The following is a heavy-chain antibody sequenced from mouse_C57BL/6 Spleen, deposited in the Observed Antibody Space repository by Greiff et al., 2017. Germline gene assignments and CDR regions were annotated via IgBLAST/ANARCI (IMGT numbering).Heavy chain of an antibody. Sequence: VQLQQPGAELVRPGSSVKLSCKASGYTFTSYWMHWVKQRPIQGLEWIGNIDPSDSDTHYNQKFKDKATLTVDKSSSTAYMQLSSLTSEDSAVYYGARGVAYWGQGTLVTVSA. J-gene: IGHJ3*01. V-gene: IGHV1-52*01. CDR3: ARGVAY. CDR2: IDPSDSDT. CDR1: GYTFTSYW.